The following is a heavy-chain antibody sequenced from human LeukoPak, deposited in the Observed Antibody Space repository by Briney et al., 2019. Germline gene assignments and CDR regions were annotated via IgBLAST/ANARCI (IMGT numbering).Heavy chain of an antibody. Sequence: PSETLSLTCTVSGYSISSGYYWGWIRQPPGKGLEWIGSIYYSGSTYYNPSLKSRVTISVDTSKNQFSLKLSSVTAADTAVYYCARGSSRRVVIKPWFDPWGQGALVTVSS. J-gene: IGHJ5*02. CDR2: IYYSGST. CDR1: GYSISSGYY. D-gene: IGHD3-3*01. V-gene: IGHV4-38-2*02. CDR3: ARGSSRRVVIKPWFDP.